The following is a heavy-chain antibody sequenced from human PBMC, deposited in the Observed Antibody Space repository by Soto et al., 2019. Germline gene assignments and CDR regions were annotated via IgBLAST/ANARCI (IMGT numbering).Heavy chain of an antibody. CDR2: IRSQVYGATT. J-gene: IGHJ6*02. CDR1: GFNFADFT. CDR3: AREHDAFYYAMDV. D-gene: IGHD2-2*01. V-gene: IGHV3-49*03. Sequence: SLRLSCSASGFNFADFTMTWIRQAPGRGLEWIGFIRSQVYGATTEYAASVRGRFTISRDDSVNVVHLQMNSLMIEDSAVYYCAREHDAFYYAMDVWGQGTTVTVYS.